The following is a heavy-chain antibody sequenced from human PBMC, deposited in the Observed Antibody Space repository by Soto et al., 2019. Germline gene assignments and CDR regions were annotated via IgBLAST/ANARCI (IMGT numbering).Heavy chain of an antibody. CDR3: ARLSRVGATMDY. D-gene: IGHD1-26*01. CDR2: IYYSGST. CDR1: GGSISSSSYY. J-gene: IGHJ4*02. Sequence: KPSETLSLTCTVSGGSISSSSYYWGWIRQPPGKGLEWIGSIYYSGSTYYNPSLKSRVTISVDTSKNQFSLKLSSVTAADTAVYYCARLSRVGATMDYWGQGTLVTVSS. V-gene: IGHV4-39*01.